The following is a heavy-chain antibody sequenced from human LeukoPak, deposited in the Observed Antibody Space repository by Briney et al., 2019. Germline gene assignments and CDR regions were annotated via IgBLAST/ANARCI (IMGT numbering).Heavy chain of an antibody. D-gene: IGHD3-22*01. CDR3: ARGSMIIPEGWFDP. Sequence: SETLSLTCAVYGGSFSGYYWSWIRQPPGKGLEWIGEINHSGSTNYNPSLKSRVTISVDTSKNQFSLKLSSVTAADTAVYYCARGSMIIPEGWFDPWGQGTLVTDSS. CDR2: INHSGST. J-gene: IGHJ5*02. CDR1: GGSFSGYY. V-gene: IGHV4-34*01.